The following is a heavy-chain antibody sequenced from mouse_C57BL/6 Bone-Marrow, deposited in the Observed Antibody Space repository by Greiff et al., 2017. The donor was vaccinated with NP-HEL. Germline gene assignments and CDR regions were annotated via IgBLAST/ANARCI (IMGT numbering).Heavy chain of an antibody. D-gene: IGHD2-4*01. CDR3: ARYEDDYDGLDY. CDR2: IDPSDSYT. CDR1: GYTFTSYW. J-gene: IGHJ2*01. Sequence: QVQLQQSGAELVMPGASVKLSCKASGYTFTSYWMHWVKQRPGQGLEWIGEIDPSDSYTNYNQKFKGKSTLTVDKSSSTAYMQLSSLTSEDSAVYYCARYEDDYDGLDYWGQGTTLTVSS. V-gene: IGHV1-69*01.